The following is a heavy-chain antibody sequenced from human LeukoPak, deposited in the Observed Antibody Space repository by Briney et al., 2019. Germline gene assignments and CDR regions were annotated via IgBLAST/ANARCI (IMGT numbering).Heavy chain of an antibody. V-gene: IGHV3-48*01. J-gene: IGHJ3*02. Sequence: PGGSLRLSCAASGFTFNTYTMHWVRQAPGKGLEWSSYITSDTRAIYYADSVKGRFTISRDNSKNTLYLQMYSLRAEDTAVYYCAKDGAQWFGELLGAFDIWGQGTMVTVSS. CDR1: GFTFNTYT. CDR2: ITSDTRAI. CDR3: AKDGAQWFGELLGAFDI. D-gene: IGHD3-10*01.